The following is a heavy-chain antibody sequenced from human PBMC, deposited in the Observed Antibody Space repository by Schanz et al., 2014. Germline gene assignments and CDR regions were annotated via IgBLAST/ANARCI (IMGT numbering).Heavy chain of an antibody. J-gene: IGHJ6*02. CDR2: IKHDGGEK. CDR3: AKDRQTTVNRVGYYYGMDV. V-gene: IGHV3-7*03. D-gene: IGHD4-4*01. Sequence: EVQLVESGGGLVQPGGSLRLSCAASGFTFSSYWMSWVRQAPGKGLEWVANIKHDGGEKYYVDSLKGRFTISRDNAKNSLYLQMNSLRAEDTALYYCAKDRQTTVNRVGYYYGMDVWGQGTTVTVSS. CDR1: GFTFSSYW.